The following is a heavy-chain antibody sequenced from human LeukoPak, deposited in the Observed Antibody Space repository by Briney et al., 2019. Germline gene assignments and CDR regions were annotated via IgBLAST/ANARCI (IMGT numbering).Heavy chain of an antibody. V-gene: IGHV4-38-2*02. CDR2: IYHSGST. J-gene: IGHJ6*04. CDR1: GYSISSGYY. CDR3: AREHCSSTSCYYYYGMDV. D-gene: IGHD2-2*01. Sequence: SETLSLTCAVSGYSISSGYYWGWIRQPPGKGLEWIGSIYHSGSTYYNPSLKSRVTISVDTSKNQFSLKLSSVTAADTAVYYCAREHCSSTSCYYYYGMDVWGKGTTATVSS.